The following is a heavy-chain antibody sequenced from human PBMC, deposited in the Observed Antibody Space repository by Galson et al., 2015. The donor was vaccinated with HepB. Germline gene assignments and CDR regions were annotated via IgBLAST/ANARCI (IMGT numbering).Heavy chain of an antibody. V-gene: IGHV3-23*01. Sequence: SLRLSCAASEFTFSSYVMSWVRQAPGKGLEWVSAISGSGGSTFYADSVKGRFTISRDNSKNTLYLHMNSLRAEDTAVYYCAKDRAGSYYISPFDYWGRGTLVTVSS. CDR3: AKDRAGSYYISPFDY. CDR1: EFTFSSYV. J-gene: IGHJ4*02. CDR2: ISGSGGST. D-gene: IGHD3-10*01.